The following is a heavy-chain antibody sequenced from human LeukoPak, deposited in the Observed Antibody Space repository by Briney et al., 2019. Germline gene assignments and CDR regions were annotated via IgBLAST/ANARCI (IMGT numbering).Heavy chain of an antibody. J-gene: IGHJ4*02. V-gene: IGHV1-46*03. CDR2: INPSGGST. CDR1: GYTFTSYY. CDR3: ARDRYCTNGVCHIADY. D-gene: IGHD2-8*01. Sequence: ASVKVSCKASGYTFTSYYMHWVRQAPGQGLEWMGIINPSGGSTSYAQKFQGRVTMTRDASTSTVYTELSSLRSEDTAVYYCARDRYCTNGVCHIADYWGQGTLVTVSS.